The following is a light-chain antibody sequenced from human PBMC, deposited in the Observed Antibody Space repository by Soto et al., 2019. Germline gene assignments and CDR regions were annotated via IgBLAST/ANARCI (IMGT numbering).Light chain of an antibody. CDR2: DDS. CDR1: QSISSW. CDR3: QQYNSYPWT. V-gene: IGKV1-5*01. J-gene: IGKJ1*01. Sequence: DIQMTQSPSTLSASVGDRVTITCRASQSISSWLDWYQHKPGKAPKLLIYDDSSLASGVPSRFSGSGSGTEFTLTISSLQPDDFATYYCQQYNSYPWTFGQGTKVEIK.